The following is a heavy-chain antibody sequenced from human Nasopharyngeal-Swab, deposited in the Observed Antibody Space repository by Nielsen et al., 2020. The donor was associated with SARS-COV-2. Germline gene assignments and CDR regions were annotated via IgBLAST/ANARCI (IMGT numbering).Heavy chain of an antibody. Sequence: SVKVSCKASGGTFSSYAISWVRQAPGQGLEWMGGIIPIFGTANYAQTFQGRVTITADKSTSTAYMELSSLTSEDTAVYYWASPGGYSYFGYWGQGTLVTVSS. D-gene: IGHD5-18*01. CDR3: ASPGGYSYFGY. CDR2: IIPIFGTA. CDR1: GGTFSSYA. J-gene: IGHJ4*02. V-gene: IGHV1-69*06.